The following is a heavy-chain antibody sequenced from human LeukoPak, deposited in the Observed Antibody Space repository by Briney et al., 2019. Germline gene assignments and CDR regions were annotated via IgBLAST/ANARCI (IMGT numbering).Heavy chain of an antibody. CDR2: ISSSGSYK. V-gene: IGHV3-21*01. CDR1: GFTFSTYR. Sequence: PGGALRLSRAASGFTFSTYRMNWVRQAPGKGLEWVSYISSSGSYKYYADSVKGRFTVSRDNAKNSLYLQMNSLRAEDTAVYYCARDYDILTGYSRFDYWGQGTLVTVSS. CDR3: ARDYDILTGYSRFDY. J-gene: IGHJ4*02. D-gene: IGHD3-9*01.